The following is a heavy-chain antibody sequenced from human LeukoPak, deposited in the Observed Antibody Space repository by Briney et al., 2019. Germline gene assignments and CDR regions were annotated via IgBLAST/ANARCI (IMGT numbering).Heavy chain of an antibody. CDR3: ARGPFVDSSGYSGFFDY. J-gene: IGHJ4*02. CDR2: IYTSGST. Sequence: PSETLSLTCTVSGGSISSYYRSWIRQPAGKGLEWIGRIYTSGSTNYNPSLKSRVTMSVDTSKSRFSLRLSSVTAADTAVYYCARGPFVDSSGYSGFFDYWGQGTLVTVSS. V-gene: IGHV4-4*07. CDR1: GGSISSYY. D-gene: IGHD3-22*01.